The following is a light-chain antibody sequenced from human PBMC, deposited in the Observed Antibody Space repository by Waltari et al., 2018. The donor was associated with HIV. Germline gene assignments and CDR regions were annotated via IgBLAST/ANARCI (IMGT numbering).Light chain of an antibody. Sequence: QSVLTQPPSASGTPGQRVTISCSGSRSNIGSDYAYWYQQLPGTAPKLLIYRSDQRPSGVPGRFSGSKSGTSASLAISGLRSEDEADYYCAAWDDRLRGWVFGGGTKLTVL. J-gene: IGLJ3*02. CDR1: RSNIGSDY. V-gene: IGLV1-47*01. CDR3: AAWDDRLRGWV. CDR2: RSD.